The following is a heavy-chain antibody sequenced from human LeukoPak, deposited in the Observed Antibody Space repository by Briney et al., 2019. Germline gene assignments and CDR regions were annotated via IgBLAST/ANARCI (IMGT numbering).Heavy chain of an antibody. D-gene: IGHD6-13*01. CDR1: GYTFTSYG. CDR3: ARDRSIAAAGTGGY. Sequence: ASVKVSCKASGYTFTSYGISWVRQAPGQGLEWMGWISAYNGNTNYAQKLQGRVTMTTDTSTSTAYMELRSLRSDDTAVYYCARDRSIAAAGTGGYWGQGTLVTVSS. CDR2: ISAYNGNT. J-gene: IGHJ4*02. V-gene: IGHV1-18*01.